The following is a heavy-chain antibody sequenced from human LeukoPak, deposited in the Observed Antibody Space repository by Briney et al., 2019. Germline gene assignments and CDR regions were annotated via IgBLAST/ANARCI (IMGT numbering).Heavy chain of an antibody. J-gene: IGHJ4*02. V-gene: IGHV3-9*01. CDR1: GFTFDDYA. CDR2: ISWNSGSI. CDR3: AKASVAAYPYFDY. D-gene: IGHD6-19*01. Sequence: GGSLRLSCAASGFTFDDYAMHWVRQAPGKGLEWVSGISWNSGSIGYAGSVKGRFTISRDNAKNSLYLKMNSLRAEDTALFYCAKASVAAYPYFDYWGQGTLVTVSS.